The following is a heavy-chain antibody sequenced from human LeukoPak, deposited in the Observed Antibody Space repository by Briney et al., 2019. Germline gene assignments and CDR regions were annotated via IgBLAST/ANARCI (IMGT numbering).Heavy chain of an antibody. Sequence: SETLSLTCTVSSGSISNYDWSWIRQPAGKGLEWIGRIYTSGSTNYNPSLKSRVTMSVDTSKKQFSLELSSVTAADTAVYYCARDGAHKNHYYSYCYMDVWGKGTTVTVSS. CDR3: ARDGAHKNHYYSYCYMDV. CDR1: SGSISNYD. V-gene: IGHV4-4*07. CDR2: IYTSGST. J-gene: IGHJ6*03. D-gene: IGHD3-16*01.